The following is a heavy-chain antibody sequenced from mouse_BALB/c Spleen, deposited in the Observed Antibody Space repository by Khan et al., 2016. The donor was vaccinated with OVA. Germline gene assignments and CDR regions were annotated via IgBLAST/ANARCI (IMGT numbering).Heavy chain of an antibody. D-gene: IGHD2-14*01. Sequence: QVQLKESGPGLVQPSQSLSITCTVSGFSLTTYGVHWVRQSPAKGLEWLGLIWSGGNTDYNAAFISRLSITKDNSKSQVFFKMNSLQADDTAMYYCARNSYMYDFTYWGQGTLVTVSA. CDR1: GFSLTTYG. CDR3: ARNSYMYDFTY. J-gene: IGHJ3*01. CDR2: IWSGGNT. V-gene: IGHV2-2*01.